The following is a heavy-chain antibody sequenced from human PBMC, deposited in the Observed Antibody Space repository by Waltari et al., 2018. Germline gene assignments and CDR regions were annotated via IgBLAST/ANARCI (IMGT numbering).Heavy chain of an antibody. D-gene: IGHD3-22*01. J-gene: IGHJ4*02. CDR2: IRSKGNNYAT. CDR3: TRHDSGGWYYFDY. Sequence: EVQLVESGGGLVQPGGSLELSCTASGFVFSSPPLPWVRQARGKGLEWVGRIRSKGNNYATSYAASVKGRFTISRDDSKNTAYLQMRSLKTEDTAVYYCTRHDSGGWYYFDYWGQGTLVTASS. V-gene: IGHV3-73*01. CDR1: GFVFSSPP.